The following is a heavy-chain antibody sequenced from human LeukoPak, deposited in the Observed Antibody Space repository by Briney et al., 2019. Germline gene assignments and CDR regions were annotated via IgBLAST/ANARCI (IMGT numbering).Heavy chain of an antibody. J-gene: IGHJ4*02. Sequence: ASVKVSCKASGYTFTGYYMHWVRQAPGQGLEWMGRINPNSGGTNYAQKFQGRVTMTRDTSIGTAYMELSRLRSDDTAVYYCARGLGTAMVNFDYWGQGTLVTVSS. D-gene: IGHD5-18*01. CDR3: ARGLGTAMVNFDY. CDR1: GYTFTGYY. CDR2: INPNSGGT. V-gene: IGHV1-2*06.